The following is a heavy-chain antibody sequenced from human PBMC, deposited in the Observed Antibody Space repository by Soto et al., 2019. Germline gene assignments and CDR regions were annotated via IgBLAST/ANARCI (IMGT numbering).Heavy chain of an antibody. CDR1: GDSISHYY. CDR2: IDNSGST. CDR3: ATRLFLAGSCYGATWLDP. J-gene: IGHJ5*02. Sequence: QVQLQESGPGLVKPSETLSLTCTVSGDSISHYYWNWIRQSPGRGLEWIGYIDNSGSTIYKPSLPSRVTISVDLSNTPFSLTLPSVPAADTAVYSSATRLFLAGSCYGATWLDPWGQRILVTVSS. D-gene: IGHD3-10*01. V-gene: IGHV4-59*08.